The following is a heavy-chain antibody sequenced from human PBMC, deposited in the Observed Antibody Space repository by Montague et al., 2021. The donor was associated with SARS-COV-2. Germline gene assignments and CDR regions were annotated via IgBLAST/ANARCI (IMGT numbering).Heavy chain of an antibody. J-gene: IGHJ4*02. Sequence: SETLSLTCTVSGGSIRSYYWSWIRQPPGKGLEWIGEIYSSGSTNYNPSLKSRVTISMDTSKSQFSLKLTPATAADTAVYYCARHTRGWQPFDFWGQGTLVTVSS. CDR3: ARHTRGWQPFDF. V-gene: IGHV4-59*01. CDR1: GGSIRSYY. CDR2: IYSSGST. D-gene: IGHD6-19*01.